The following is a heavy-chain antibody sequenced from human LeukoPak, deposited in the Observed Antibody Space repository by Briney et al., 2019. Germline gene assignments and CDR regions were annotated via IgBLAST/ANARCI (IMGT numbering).Heavy chain of an antibody. Sequence: PGGSLRLSCAASGFTVSSNYMSWVRQAPGKGLEWVSVIYSGGSTYYADSVKGRFTISRDNSKNTLYLQMNSLRAEDTAVYYCARDYYDSSGYKWGVLDYWGQGTLVTVSS. D-gene: IGHD3-22*01. CDR3: ARDYYDSSGYKWGVLDY. CDR1: GFTVSSNY. J-gene: IGHJ4*02. V-gene: IGHV3-53*01. CDR2: IYSGGST.